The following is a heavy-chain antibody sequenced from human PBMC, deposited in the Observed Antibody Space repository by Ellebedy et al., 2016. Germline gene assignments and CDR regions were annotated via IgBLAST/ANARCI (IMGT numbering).Heavy chain of an antibody. J-gene: IGHJ4*02. V-gene: IGHV5-51*01. D-gene: IGHD3-9*01. Sequence: GGSLRLSCKGSGYSFTSYWISWVRQMPGKGLEWMGIIYPGDSDTRYSPSFQGQVTISADKSISTAYLQWSSLKASDTAMYYCARANGDDILTGYQLIDYWGQGTLVTVSS. CDR1: GYSFTSYW. CDR2: IYPGDSDT. CDR3: ARANGDDILTGYQLIDY.